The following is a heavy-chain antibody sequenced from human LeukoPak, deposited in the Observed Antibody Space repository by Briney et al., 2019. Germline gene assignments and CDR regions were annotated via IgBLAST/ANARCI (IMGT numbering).Heavy chain of an antibody. Sequence: QTGGSLRLSCAASGFTFSSYAMSWVRQAPGKGLEWVSAISGSGGSTYYADSVKGRFTISRDNSKNTLYLQMNSLRAEDTAVYYCVNSHRRYYYDSSGYFSWGQGTLVTVSS. CDR1: GFTFSSYA. D-gene: IGHD3-22*01. V-gene: IGHV3-23*01. CDR2: ISGSGGST. J-gene: IGHJ5*02. CDR3: VNSHRRYYYDSSGYFS.